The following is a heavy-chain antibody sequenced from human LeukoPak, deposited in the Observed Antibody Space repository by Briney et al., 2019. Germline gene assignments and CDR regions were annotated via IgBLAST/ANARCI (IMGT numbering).Heavy chain of an antibody. Sequence: ASVKVSCKISGYTLTELSMHCVRQAPGKGREGRGGFDSEDGETIYAQKLQGRDTKTEDTPTDTAYMELSSVRSEDTAVYYCATDFSCRSTSCYLSYAFEIWGQGTMVTVSS. J-gene: IGHJ3*02. CDR3: ATDFSCRSTSCYLSYAFEI. CDR2: FDSEDGET. D-gene: IGHD2-2*01. CDR1: GYTLTELS. V-gene: IGHV1-24*01.